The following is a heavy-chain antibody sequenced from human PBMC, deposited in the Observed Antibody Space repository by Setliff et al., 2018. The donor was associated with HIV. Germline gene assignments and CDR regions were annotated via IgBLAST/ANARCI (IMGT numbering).Heavy chain of an antibody. CDR3: ASPSPITGMMADF. V-gene: IGHV1-2*02. D-gene: IGHD1-20*01. Sequence: ASVKVSCKASGYTFTGHYIHWVRQAPGQGLEWMGWINPNSGATNYAQNFQGRVTMTRDPSISTVYIELSRLRSDDTAVYYCASPSPITGMMADFWGQGTRVTVSS. J-gene: IGHJ4*02. CDR2: INPNSGAT. CDR1: GYTFTGHY.